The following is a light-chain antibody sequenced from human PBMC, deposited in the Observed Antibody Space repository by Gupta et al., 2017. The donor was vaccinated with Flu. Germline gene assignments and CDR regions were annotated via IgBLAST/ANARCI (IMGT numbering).Light chain of an antibody. CDR3: QQRSNWPPLLT. J-gene: IGKJ4*01. V-gene: IGKV3-11*01. CDR2: DAS. CDR1: QSVSSY. Sequence: EILFSPSPSTLSLSPGERATLSCRASQSVSSYLAWYQQKPGQAPRLLIYDASNRATGIPARFSGSGSGTDFTLTISSLEPEDFAVYYCQQRSNWPPLLTFGGGTKVEIK.